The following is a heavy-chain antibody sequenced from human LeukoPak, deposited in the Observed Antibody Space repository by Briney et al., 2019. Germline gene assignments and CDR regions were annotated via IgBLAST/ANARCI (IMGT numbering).Heavy chain of an antibody. CDR2: INHSGST. D-gene: IGHD3-9*01. Sequence: SETLSLTCAVYGGSFSGYYWSWIRQPPGKGLEWIGEINHSGSTNYNPSLKSRVTISVDTSKNQFSLKLSSVTAADTAVYYCASLDWGHDAFDIWGQGTMVTVSS. V-gene: IGHV4-34*01. J-gene: IGHJ3*02. CDR3: ASLDWGHDAFDI. CDR1: GGSFSGYY.